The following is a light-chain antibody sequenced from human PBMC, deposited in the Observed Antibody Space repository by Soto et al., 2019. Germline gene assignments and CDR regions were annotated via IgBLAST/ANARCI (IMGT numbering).Light chain of an antibody. CDR3: QHYNSYSGT. CDR2: GAS. V-gene: IGKV1-5*01. CDR1: ESISQY. Sequence: DIQMTQSPSTLSASVGDRVAITCRASESISQYLAWYQQRPGKAPKLLIYGASNLDRGVPSRFSGSGSGTEFTLTISSLQPDDFANYFCQHYNSYSGTFGQGTKVEIK. J-gene: IGKJ1*01.